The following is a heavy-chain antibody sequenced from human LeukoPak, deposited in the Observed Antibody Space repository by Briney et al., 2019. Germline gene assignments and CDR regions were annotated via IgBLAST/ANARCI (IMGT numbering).Heavy chain of an antibody. CDR3: AKDPSRPLAYCGGDCYTLWY. CDR2: IRYDGSNK. D-gene: IGHD2-21*01. J-gene: IGHJ4*02. CDR1: GFNYNTHG. V-gene: IGHV3-30*02. Sequence: GGSLRLSCAASGFNYNTHGMHWIRQAPGKGLEWVAFIRYDGSNKYYADSVKGRFTISRDNSKNTLYLQMNSLRAEDTAVYYCAKDPSRPLAYCGGDCYTLWYWGQGTLVTVSS.